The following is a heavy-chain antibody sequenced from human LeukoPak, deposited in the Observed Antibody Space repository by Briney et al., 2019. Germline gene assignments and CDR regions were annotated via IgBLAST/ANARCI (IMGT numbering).Heavy chain of an antibody. J-gene: IGHJ4*02. D-gene: IGHD3-16*01. CDR1: GFTFSSYE. V-gene: IGHV3-48*03. CDR3: ARERGGSYISTEDFDF. Sequence: GGSLRLSCAASGFTFSSYEMNWVRQAPGKGLEWVSYISSSGSNIYYADSVKGRFTISRDNAKNSLYLQMNSLRAEDTAVYYFARERGGSYISTEDFDFWGQGTLVTVSS. CDR2: ISSSGSNI.